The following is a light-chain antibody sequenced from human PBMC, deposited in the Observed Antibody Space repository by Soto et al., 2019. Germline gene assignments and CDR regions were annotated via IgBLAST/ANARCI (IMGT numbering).Light chain of an antibody. Sequence: EIVLTQSPATLSLSPGERGTLSCRASQSVSSYLAWYQQKPGQAPXLLIYDASNRATGIPARFSGSGSGTDFTLTISSLEPEDFAVYYGQQRSNWPPLTFGGGTKVDIK. V-gene: IGKV3-11*01. CDR3: QQRSNWPPLT. CDR2: DAS. J-gene: IGKJ4*01. CDR1: QSVSSY.